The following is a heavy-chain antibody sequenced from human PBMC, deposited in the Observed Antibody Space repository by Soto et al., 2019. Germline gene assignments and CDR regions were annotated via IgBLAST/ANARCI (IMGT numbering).Heavy chain of an antibody. V-gene: IGHV1-24*01. J-gene: IGHJ5*02. CDR2: FDPEDGET. D-gene: IGHD3-22*01. Sequence: ASVKVSCKVSGYTLTELSMHWVRQAPGKGLEWMGGFDPEDGETIYAQKFQGRVTMTEDTSTDTAYMELSSLRSEDTAVYYYATSGFRTVVVTLRDHWFDPWGQGTLVTVSS. CDR1: GYTLTELS. CDR3: ATSGFRTVVVTLRDHWFDP.